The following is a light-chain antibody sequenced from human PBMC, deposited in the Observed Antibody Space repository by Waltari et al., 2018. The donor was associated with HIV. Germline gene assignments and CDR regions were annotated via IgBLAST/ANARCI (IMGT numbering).Light chain of an antibody. Sequence: QSALTQPPSASGSPGQSVTISCTGTSSDVGGYDFVAWYQQHPGKAPKLMMLGVSTRPSGVPDRFSGSKSGNTASLTVSGLLAEDEGDYYCSSYAGDNSWVFGGGTKLTVL. CDR2: GVS. V-gene: IGLV2-8*01. J-gene: IGLJ3*02. CDR1: SSDVGGYDF. CDR3: SSYAGDNSWV.